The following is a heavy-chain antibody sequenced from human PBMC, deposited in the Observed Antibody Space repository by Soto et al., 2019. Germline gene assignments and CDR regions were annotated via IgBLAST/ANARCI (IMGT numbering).Heavy chain of an antibody. J-gene: IGHJ6*02. D-gene: IGHD3-16*01. Sequence: QVQLMQSGAEVKKPGSSVRVSCKASGTIFSSYTISWVRQAPGQGLEWMGRIIPILGETNSAQKFQGRLTLTADKSMYTAYMQRNSLRVEDTAVYYCAKGLGGRMDDWGQGTTVTVSS. CDR3: AKGLGGRMDD. V-gene: IGHV1-69*08. CDR2: IIPILGET. CDR1: GTIFSSYT.